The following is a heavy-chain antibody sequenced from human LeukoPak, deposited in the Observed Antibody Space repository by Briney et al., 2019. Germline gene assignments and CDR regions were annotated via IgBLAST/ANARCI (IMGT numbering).Heavy chain of an antibody. CDR3: ARMRGSYSFDY. V-gene: IGHV3-7*01. CDR1: GFNFTNAW. J-gene: IGHJ4*02. CDR2: IKQDGSEK. Sequence: QPGGSLRLSCGTSGFNFTNAWMSWVRQAPGKGLEWVANIKQDGSEKYYVDSVKGRFTISRDNAKNSLYLQMNSLRAEDTAVYYCARMRGSYSFDYWGQGTLVTVSS. D-gene: IGHD1-26*01.